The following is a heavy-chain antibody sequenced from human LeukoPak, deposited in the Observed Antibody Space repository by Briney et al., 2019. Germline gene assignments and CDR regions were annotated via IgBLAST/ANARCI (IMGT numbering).Heavy chain of an antibody. CDR3: VSVTRP. CDR2: INSDGSTA. D-gene: IGHD4-17*01. Sequence: GGSLRLSCAASGFTFSSYWMHWVRQAPGKGLVWVSRINSDGSTANYADSVKGRFTISRDNAKDTLYLQMNSLRAEDTAVYYCVSVTRPWGQGTLVTVSS. J-gene: IGHJ5*02. CDR1: GFTFSSYW. V-gene: IGHV3-74*01.